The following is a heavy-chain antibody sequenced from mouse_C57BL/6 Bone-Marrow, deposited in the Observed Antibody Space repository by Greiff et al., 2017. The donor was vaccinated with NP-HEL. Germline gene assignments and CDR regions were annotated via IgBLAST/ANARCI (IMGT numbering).Heavy chain of an antibody. V-gene: IGHV1-26*01. CDR1: GYTFTDYY. Sequence: VQLQQSGPELVKPGASVKISCKASGYTFTDYYMNWVKQSHGKSLEWIGDINPNNGGTSYNQKFKGKATLTVDKSSSTAYMELRSLTSEDSAVYYCAREGLRGFDVWGTGTTVTVSS. D-gene: IGHD2-4*01. J-gene: IGHJ1*03. CDR3: AREGLRGFDV. CDR2: INPNNGGT.